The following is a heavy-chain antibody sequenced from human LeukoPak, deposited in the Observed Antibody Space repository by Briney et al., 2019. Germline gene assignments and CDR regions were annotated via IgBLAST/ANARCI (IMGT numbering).Heavy chain of an antibody. CDR3: ARSTWYCSSTSCYSGTKIDWFDP. V-gene: IGHV4-59*11. J-gene: IGHJ5*02. Sequence: SETLSLTCTVSGGSISSHYWSWIRQPPGKGLEWIGYTYYSGSTNYNPSLKSRVTISVDTSKNQFSLKLSSVTAADTAVYYCARSTWYCSSTSCYSGTKIDWFDPWGQGTLVTVSS. CDR1: GGSISSHY. D-gene: IGHD2-2*02. CDR2: TYYSGST.